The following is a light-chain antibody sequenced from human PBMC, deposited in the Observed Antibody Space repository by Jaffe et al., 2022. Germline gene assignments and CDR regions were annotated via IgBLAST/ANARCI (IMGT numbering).Light chain of an antibody. V-gene: IGLV1-51*01. Sequence: QSVLTQPPSVSAAPGQKVTISCSGSSSNIGNNYVSWYQHLPGTAPKLLIYDNNKRPSGIPDRFSGSKSGTSATLGITGLQTGDEADYYCGTWDNILSAWVFGGGTKLTVL. CDR3: GTWDNILSAWV. CDR2: DNN. CDR1: SSNIGNNY. J-gene: IGLJ3*02.